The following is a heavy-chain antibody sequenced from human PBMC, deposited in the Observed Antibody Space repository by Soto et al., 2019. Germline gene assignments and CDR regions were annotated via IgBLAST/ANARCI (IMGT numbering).Heavy chain of an antibody. CDR1: GGSISGYY. J-gene: IGHJ6*04. V-gene: IGHV4-59*01. D-gene: IGHD3-22*01. CDR2: IYDSGST. CDR3: ARGYLDGSGPLYTYYGRDV. Sequence: LSLTCTVSGGSISGYYWSWIRQPPGKGLEWIGYIYDSGSTNYNPSLKSRVTISVDTSKSQFSLKLSSVSAADTAVYHCARGYLDGSGPLYTYYGRDVWGKGP.